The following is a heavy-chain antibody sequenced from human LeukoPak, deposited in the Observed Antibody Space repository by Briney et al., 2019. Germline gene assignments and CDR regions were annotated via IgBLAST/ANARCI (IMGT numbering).Heavy chain of an antibody. CDR1: GFTVSSNY. CDR3: AKGGTSKYNYYMDV. J-gene: IGHJ6*03. Sequence: GGSLRLSCAASGFTVSSNYMSWVRQAPGKGLVWVSLISWDGGSTYYADSVKGRFTISRDNSKNSLYLQMNSLRTEDTALYYCAKGGTSKYNYYMDVWGRGTTVTVSS. CDR2: ISWDGGST. V-gene: IGHV3-43*01. D-gene: IGHD4-11*01.